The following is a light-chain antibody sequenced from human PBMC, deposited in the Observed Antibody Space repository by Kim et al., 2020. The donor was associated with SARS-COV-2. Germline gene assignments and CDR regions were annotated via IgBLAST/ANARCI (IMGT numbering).Light chain of an antibody. CDR3: CSYARRSTYV. CDR1: SSDVGSHNL. J-gene: IGLJ1*01. Sequence: QSALTQPASVSGSPGQSITISCTGTSSDVGSHNLVSWYQQHPGKAPRLMIYEDIKRPSGVSNRFSGSKSGNTASLTISGLQAEDEADYYCCSYARRSTYVFGTGTKVTVL. CDR2: EDI. V-gene: IGLV2-23*01.